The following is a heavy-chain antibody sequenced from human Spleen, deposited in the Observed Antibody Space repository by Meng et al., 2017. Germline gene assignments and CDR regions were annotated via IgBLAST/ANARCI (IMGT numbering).Heavy chain of an antibody. J-gene: IGHJ4*02. D-gene: IGHD1-1*01. V-gene: IGHV1-18*01. CDR3: ARKGRWRFDY. Sequence: ASVKVSCKTSGYTFTTFDITWVRQAPGQGLEWMGWIGPYNGNTNYAQKLQGRVTMTTDTSTSTAYMELRSLRSDDTAVYYCARKGRWRFDYWGQGTLVTVSS. CDR2: IGPYNGNT. CDR1: GYTFTTFD.